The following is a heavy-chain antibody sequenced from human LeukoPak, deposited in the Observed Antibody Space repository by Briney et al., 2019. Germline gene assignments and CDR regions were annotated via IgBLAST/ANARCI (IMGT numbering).Heavy chain of an antibody. D-gene: IGHD3-22*01. Sequence: ASVKVSCKASGYTFTSYYMHWVRQAPGQGLEWMGIINPSGGSTSYAQKFQGRVTMTRDTSTSTVYMELSSLRSEDTAVYYCAREARRITMIVVAIGGAFDIWGQGTMVTVSS. V-gene: IGHV1-46*01. J-gene: IGHJ3*02. CDR2: INPSGGST. CDR1: GYTFTSYY. CDR3: AREARRITMIVVAIGGAFDI.